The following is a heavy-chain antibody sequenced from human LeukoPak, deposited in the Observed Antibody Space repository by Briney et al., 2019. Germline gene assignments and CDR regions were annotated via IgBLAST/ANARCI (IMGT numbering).Heavy chain of an antibody. CDR2: ISSSGTYV. J-gene: IGHJ4*02. D-gene: IGHD3-9*01. CDR3: ARQGGDILTGYLDY. V-gene: IGHV3-11*03. Sequence: QPGGSLRLSCATSGFTFSDYYMSWIRQAPGKGLEWVSYISSSGTYVNSADSVKGRFTISRDYPKNSLYLQMSSLRAEDTAVYYCARQGGDILTGYLDYWGQGTLVTVAS. CDR1: GFTFSDYY.